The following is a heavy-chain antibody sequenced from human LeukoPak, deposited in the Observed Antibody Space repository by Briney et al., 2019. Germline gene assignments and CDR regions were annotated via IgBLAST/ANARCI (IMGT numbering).Heavy chain of an antibody. V-gene: IGHV1-18*01. CDR1: GYTFTSYG. J-gene: IGHJ4*02. D-gene: IGHD1-26*01. Sequence: GASVKVSCKASGYTFTSYGISWVRQAPGQGLEWMGWISAYNGNINYAQKLQGRVTMTTDTSTSTAYMELRSLRSDDTAVYYCAREWELLRGSRYFDYWGQGTLVTVSS. CDR3: AREWELLRGSRYFDY. CDR2: ISAYNGNI.